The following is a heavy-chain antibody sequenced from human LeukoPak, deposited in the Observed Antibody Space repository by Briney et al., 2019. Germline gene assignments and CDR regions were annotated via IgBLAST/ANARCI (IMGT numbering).Heavy chain of an antibody. V-gene: IGHV3-23*01. CDR1: GFTFTIYA. Sequence: PGGSLRLSCAASGFTFTIYAMSWVRQAPGKGLEWVSVNSGSGGTTYYAGSVKGRFTISRDNSKDTLYLQMNSLRAEDTAVYYCAKTPNSGNYYASFDYWGQGTLVTVSS. CDR2: NSGSGGTT. J-gene: IGHJ4*02. CDR3: AKTPNSGNYYASFDY. D-gene: IGHD1-26*01.